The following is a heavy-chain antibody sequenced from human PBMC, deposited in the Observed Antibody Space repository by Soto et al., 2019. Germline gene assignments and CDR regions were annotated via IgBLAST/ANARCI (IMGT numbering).Heavy chain of an antibody. D-gene: IGHD3-22*01. CDR1: GDPVNTGDYI. CDR2: SYYSGKT. J-gene: IGHJ5*02. CDR3: ARDWASDTSSPSGRFDT. V-gene: IGHV4-31*03. Sequence: QVNLQESAPGLVKPSQTLSFTCTVFGDPVNTGDYIWTWTRRRPGKGLGWIGYSYYSGKTPYNPSLKSRLIISLDTSKNQLSLQLSSVTAADTAVYYCARDWASDTSSPSGRFDTWGQGTLVTVSS.